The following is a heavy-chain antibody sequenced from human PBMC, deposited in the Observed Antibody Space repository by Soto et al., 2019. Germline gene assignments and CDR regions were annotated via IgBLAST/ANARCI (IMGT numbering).Heavy chain of an antibody. Sequence: GPSVKVSCKASGYTFTSYYMHWVRQAPGQGLEWMGIINPSGGSTSYAQKFQGRVTMTRDTSTSTVYMELSSLRSEDTAVYYCARDQYGSGSYLYYYYYGMDVWGQGTTVTVSS. J-gene: IGHJ6*02. CDR2: INPSGGST. V-gene: IGHV1-46*01. D-gene: IGHD3-10*01. CDR1: GYTFTSYY. CDR3: ARDQYGSGSYLYYYYYGMDV.